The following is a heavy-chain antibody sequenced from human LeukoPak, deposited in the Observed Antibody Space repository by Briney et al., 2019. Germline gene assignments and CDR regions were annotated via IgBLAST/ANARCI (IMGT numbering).Heavy chain of an antibody. CDR1: GDSISDSY. J-gene: IGHJ3*02. CDR2: VYNSGST. Sequence: SETLSLTCSVSGDSISDSYWSWIRQPPGKGLEWIGYVYNSGSTNYSPSLKSRATISVDTSHNHFSLRLSPVIAADTAVYYCARTSPSHAFDIWGQGTLVTVSS. CDR3: ARTSPSHAFDI. V-gene: IGHV4-59*01.